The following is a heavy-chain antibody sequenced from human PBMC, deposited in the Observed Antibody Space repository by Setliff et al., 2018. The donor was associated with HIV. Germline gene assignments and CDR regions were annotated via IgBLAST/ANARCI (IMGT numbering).Heavy chain of an antibody. CDR2: LYSSGGT. Sequence: PSETLSLTCSVSGASISSSSNSWGWIRQPPGKGLEWIGSLYSSGGTYYKSSLKSRVNISVDASRNQFSLRLDSLTAADTAIYYCAGSYGSSWFGPFDYWGQGTLVTVSS. V-gene: IGHV4-39*01. CDR3: AGSYGSSWFGPFDY. D-gene: IGHD6-13*01. J-gene: IGHJ4*02. CDR1: GASISSSSNS.